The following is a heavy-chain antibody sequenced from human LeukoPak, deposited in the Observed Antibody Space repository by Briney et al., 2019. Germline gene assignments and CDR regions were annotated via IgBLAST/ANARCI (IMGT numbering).Heavy chain of an antibody. Sequence: PGGSLRLSCAASGFTFSSYWMSWVRQAPGKGLEWVANIKQDGSEKYYVDSVKGRFTISRDNAKNSLYLQMNSLRAEDTAVYYCARESYYGSGSKTQTPAEYWYFDLWGRGTLVTVSS. V-gene: IGHV3-7*01. CDR1: GFTFSSYW. D-gene: IGHD3-10*01. J-gene: IGHJ2*01. CDR3: ARESYYGSGSKTQTPAEYWYFDL. CDR2: IKQDGSEK.